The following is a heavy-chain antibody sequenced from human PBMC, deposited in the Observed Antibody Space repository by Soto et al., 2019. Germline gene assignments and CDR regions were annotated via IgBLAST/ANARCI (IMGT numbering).Heavy chain of an antibody. CDR3: ARDGSSTHLHYVLDV. D-gene: IGHD1-26*01. Sequence: QVQLVESGGGVVQPGTSLRLSCEASGFSFNYYGMHCVRQAPGKGLEWVAIIWYDGSKTDYVDSVQGRFTVSRDKSQNTVYLQMNSLRGDDTAIYYCARDGSSTHLHYVLDVWGRGTMVIVSS. CDR2: IWYDGSKT. CDR1: GFSFNYYG. V-gene: IGHV3-33*01. J-gene: IGHJ6*02.